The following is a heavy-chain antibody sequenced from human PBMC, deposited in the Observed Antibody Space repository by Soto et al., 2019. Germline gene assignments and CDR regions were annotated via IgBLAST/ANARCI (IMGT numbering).Heavy chain of an antibody. J-gene: IGHJ3*01. CDR3: VRSPLAGPRPDDVLDE. CDR2: ITVYKGDT. Sequence: QMQLVQSGTEVKKTGSSVKISCKASGYSFTYRYLHWVRQAPGQPFAWMGWITVYKGDTKYAQRCPHRVTITRETSLTAVYMEMRTITSEDTAMYYCVRSPLAGPRPDDVLDEWGQGTMVTVSS. V-gene: IGHV1-45*02. CDR1: GYSFTYRY. D-gene: IGHD6-6*01.